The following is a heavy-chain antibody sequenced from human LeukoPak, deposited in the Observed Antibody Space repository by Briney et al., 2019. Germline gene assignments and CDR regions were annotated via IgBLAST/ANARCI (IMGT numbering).Heavy chain of an antibody. V-gene: IGHV1-18*04. CDR1: GYTFTDYY. J-gene: IGHJ4*02. CDR2: ISAYNGNT. CDR3: ARAIAARPYFDY. D-gene: IGHD6-6*01. Sequence: ASVKVSCKASGYTFTDYYMHWVRQAPGQGLEWMGWISAYNGNTNYAQKLQGRVTMTTDTSTSTAYMELRSLRSDDTAVYYCARAIAARPYFDYWGQGTLVTVSS.